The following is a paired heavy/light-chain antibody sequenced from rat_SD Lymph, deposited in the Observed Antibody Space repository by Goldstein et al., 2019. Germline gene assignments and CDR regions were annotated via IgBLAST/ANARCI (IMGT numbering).Heavy chain of an antibody. V-gene: IGHV2-8*01. CDR2: MRYNGDT. CDR3: TTSYGSYYFDY. CDR1: GFSLTGYS. D-gene: IGHD1-3*01. J-gene: IGHJ2*01. Sequence: QVQLTESGPGLVHPSETLSLTCTVSGFSLTGYSVYWVRQPSGKGLEWMGRMRYNGDTSYNSALKSRLSISRDTSKNQVFLKMNSLQTDDTGTYYCTTSYGSYYFDYWGQGVMVTVSS.
Light chain of an antibody. CDR3: FQHNSWPYT. CDR2: NTN. J-gene: IGKJ2-3*01. CDR1: QNINKY. Sequence: DIQMTQSPSVLSASVGDRVTLNCKASQNINKYLNWYQQKLGEAPKLLIYNTNNLQTGIPSRFSGSGSGTDYTLTISSLQPEDVATYFCFQHNSWPYTFGAGTKLELK. V-gene: IGKV22S1*01.